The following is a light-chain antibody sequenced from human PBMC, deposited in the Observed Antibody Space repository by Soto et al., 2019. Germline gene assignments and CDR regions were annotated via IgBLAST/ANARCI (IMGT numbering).Light chain of an antibody. J-gene: IGLJ2*01. V-gene: IGLV2-14*01. CDR2: EVT. CDR1: SSDIGGYNY. CDR3: SSYTSSNTVL. Sequence: QSALTQPASVSGSPGQSITISCTGTSSDIGGYNYVSWYQQLPGKAPKLMIYEVTNRPSGVSNRFSGSKSGDTASLTISGLQAEEEADYYCSSYTSSNTVLFGGGTQLTVL.